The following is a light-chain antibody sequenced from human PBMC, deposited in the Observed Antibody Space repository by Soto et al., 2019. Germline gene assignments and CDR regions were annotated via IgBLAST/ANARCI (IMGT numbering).Light chain of an antibody. CDR3: QSYDSSLSVPYV. CDR2: RNN. CDR1: SSNIGSNY. Sequence: QSVLTQPPSASGTPGQRVTISCSGSSSNIGSNYVYWYQQLPGTAPKLLIYRNNQRPSGVPDRFSGSKSGTSASLAISGLQAEDEADYYCQSYDSSLSVPYVFGTGTKLTVL. J-gene: IGLJ1*01. V-gene: IGLV1-47*01.